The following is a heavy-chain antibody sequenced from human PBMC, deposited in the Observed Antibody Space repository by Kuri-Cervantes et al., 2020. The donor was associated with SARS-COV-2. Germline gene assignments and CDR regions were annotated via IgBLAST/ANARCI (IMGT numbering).Heavy chain of an antibody. CDR2: MNPNSGNT. Sequence: ASVKVSCKASGYTFISYDINWVRQATGQGLEWMGWMNPNSGNTGYAQKFQGRVTMTRNTSISTAYMELSSLRSEDTAVYYCARWRRATMVRGDTHWFDPWGQGTLVTVSS. D-gene: IGHD3-10*01. J-gene: IGHJ5*02. CDR1: GYTFISYD. V-gene: IGHV1-8*01. CDR3: ARWRRATMVRGDTHWFDP.